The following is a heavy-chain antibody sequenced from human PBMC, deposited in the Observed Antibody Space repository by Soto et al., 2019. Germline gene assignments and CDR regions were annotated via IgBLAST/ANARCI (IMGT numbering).Heavy chain of an antibody. CDR2: MNPNNGNT. CDR3: ARAFSTSWRDAFEI. CDR1: GYTFTSYD. Sequence: QVPLVQSGAEVRKPGASVKVSCKASGYTFTSYDIHWVRQATGQGLEWMGCMNPNNGNTGYAQKFQGRVTMTRNTSISTAYMELSSLRSDDTAAYYCARAFSTSWRDAFEIWGPGTMVTVSS. J-gene: IGHJ3*02. D-gene: IGHD2-2*01. V-gene: IGHV1-8*01.